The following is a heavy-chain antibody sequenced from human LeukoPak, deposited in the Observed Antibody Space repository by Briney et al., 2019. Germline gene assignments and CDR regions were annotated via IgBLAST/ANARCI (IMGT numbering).Heavy chain of an antibody. V-gene: IGHV4-59*01. CDR1: DDXISDYY. D-gene: IGHD1-26*01. CDR2: IFYSGST. CDR3: ARGYSGHYYAFDI. J-gene: IGHJ3*02. Sequence: PSETLSLTCTVSDDXISDYYCNWVRQPPGKGLEWMGVIFYSGSTNYNPSLNSLVTMSADTSKIHFSLKLTSVTAADAAMYYCARGYSGHYYAFDIWGQGTMVTVSS.